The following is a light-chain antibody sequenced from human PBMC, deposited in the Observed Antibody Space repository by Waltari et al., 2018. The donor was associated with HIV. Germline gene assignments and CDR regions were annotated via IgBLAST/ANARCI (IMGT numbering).Light chain of an antibody. Sequence: DIVLTQAPLSLSVTPGPPANISCKSSQNLLNSDGKTFLYWYLQMPGQPPQLLIYQVSTRFSGVPDRFSGSGSWPYFTLKISRVEAEDVWTYYCMQALELPPTFGQGIKLDIK. V-gene: IGKV2-29*03. CDR3: MQALELPPT. J-gene: IGKJ2*01. CDR1: QNLLNSDGKTF. CDR2: QVS.